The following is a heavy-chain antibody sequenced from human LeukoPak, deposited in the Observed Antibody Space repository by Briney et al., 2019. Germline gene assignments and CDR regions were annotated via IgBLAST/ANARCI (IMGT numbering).Heavy chain of an antibody. D-gene: IGHD3-16*01. J-gene: IGHJ4*02. CDR3: ARHPYMMTFDY. Sequence: SETLSLTCTVSGGSISSSSYYWGWIRQPPGTGLEWLGSIYYSGSTYYNPSLKSRVTISVDTSKNQFSLKLSSVTAADTAVYYCARHPYMMTFDYWGQGTLVTVSS. V-gene: IGHV4-39*01. CDR2: IYYSGST. CDR1: GGSISSSSYY.